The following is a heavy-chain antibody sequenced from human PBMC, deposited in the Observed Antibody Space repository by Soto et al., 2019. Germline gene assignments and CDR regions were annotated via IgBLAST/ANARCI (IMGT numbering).Heavy chain of an antibody. Sequence: PSETLSLTCAFSVDSINSRHWLNWVRQPPVKGLPWIVHIIYHGRPTYNPSLPSRVTISVDKSTNHFSLKLTSVTAADPSVYYCAAMDSWSGRSTDSRLDYWGQGTLVTVSS. V-gene: IGHV4-4*02. J-gene: IGHJ4*02. D-gene: IGHD3-3*01. CDR2: IIYHGRP. CDR3: AAMDSWSGRSTDSRLDY. CDR1: VDSINSRHW.